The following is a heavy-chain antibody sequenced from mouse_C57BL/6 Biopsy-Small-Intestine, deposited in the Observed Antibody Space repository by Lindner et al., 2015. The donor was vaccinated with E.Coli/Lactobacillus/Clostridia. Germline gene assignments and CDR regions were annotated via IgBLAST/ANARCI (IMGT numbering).Heavy chain of an antibody. CDR1: GYAFSSSW. CDR3: TTKGDSSH. D-gene: IGHD3-2*02. CDR2: TDPEDGNT. Sequence: VQLQESGPELVKPGASVKISCKASGYAFSSSWMNWVKQRPEQGLEWIGRTDPEDGNTEYAPKFQGKATMTADTSSNTAYLQLSSLTSEDTAVYYCTTKGDSSHWGQGTTLTVSS. J-gene: IGHJ2*01. V-gene: IGHV14-1*01.